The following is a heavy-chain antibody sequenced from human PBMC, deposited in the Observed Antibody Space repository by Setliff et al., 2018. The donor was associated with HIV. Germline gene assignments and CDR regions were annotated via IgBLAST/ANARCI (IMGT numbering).Heavy chain of an antibody. J-gene: IGHJ6*03. Sequence: PSETLSLTCTVSGGSISSYYWSWIRQPPGKGLEWIGYIYYSGSTNYNPSLKSRVTISVDTSKNQFSLRLSSVTAADTAVYYCARLGLGIDYYYYYYMDVWGKGTTVTVSS. CDR3: ARLGLGIDYYYYYYMDV. CDR2: IYYSGST. D-gene: IGHD7-27*01. CDR1: GGSISSYY. V-gene: IGHV4-59*08.